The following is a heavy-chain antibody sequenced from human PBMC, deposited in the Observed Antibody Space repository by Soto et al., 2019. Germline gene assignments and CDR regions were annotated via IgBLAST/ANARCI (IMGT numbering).Heavy chain of an antibody. CDR2: ISHSGST. CDR3: ARPPWGVYGLDV. Sequence: QVQLQESGPGLVKPSGTLSLTCAVSGVSISSRSYFSWVRQPPGKGLEWIGEISHSGSTYYNPSLKSRVTISIDKSKNQWSLKLASMTAADAAVYYCARPPWGVYGLDVWGQGTTVTVS. V-gene: IGHV4-4*02. CDR1: GVSISSRSY. J-gene: IGHJ6*02. D-gene: IGHD3-16*01.